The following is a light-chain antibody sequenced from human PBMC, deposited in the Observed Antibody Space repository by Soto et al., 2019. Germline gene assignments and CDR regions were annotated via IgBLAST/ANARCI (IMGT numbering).Light chain of an antibody. CDR1: SSDVGSYNY. J-gene: IGLJ7*01. CDR2: EVS. CDR3: SSYTSISTRM. Sequence: QSALTQPASVSRSPGQSITISCTGTSSDVGSYNYVSWYQQHPGKAPKLMINEVSNRPSGVSNRFSGSKSGNTASLTISGLQAEDEANYYCSSYTSISTRMFGGGTQLTVL. V-gene: IGLV2-14*01.